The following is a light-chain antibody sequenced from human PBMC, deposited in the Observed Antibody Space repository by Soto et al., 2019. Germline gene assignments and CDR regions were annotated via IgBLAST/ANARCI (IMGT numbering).Light chain of an antibody. J-gene: IGLJ1*01. Sequence: QSVLTQPPSVSGAPGQRVTISCTGSSSNIGANYDVHWYQQLPGTAPKLLIYVNSNRPSRVPDRFSGSKSGTSASLAITGLQAEDEADYYCQSYDRSLSGYVFGTGTKVTVL. CDR3: QSYDRSLSGYV. V-gene: IGLV1-40*01. CDR1: SSNIGANYD. CDR2: VNS.